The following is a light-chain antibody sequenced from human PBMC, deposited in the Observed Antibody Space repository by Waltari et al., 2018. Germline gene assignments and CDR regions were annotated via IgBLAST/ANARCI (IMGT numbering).Light chain of an antibody. CDR1: SSDIGAYSY. CDR2: DVD. CDR3: SSYAGSNNLGI. J-gene: IGLJ2*01. V-gene: IGLV2-8*01. Sequence: QSALTQPPSASGSPGQSVTISCTGASSDIGAYSYVSWYQHYPGTAPKLIIYDVDKRPSGVPGRVSGSKSGDTASLTVSGLQTEDEADYYCSSYAGSNNLGIFGGGTKLTVL.